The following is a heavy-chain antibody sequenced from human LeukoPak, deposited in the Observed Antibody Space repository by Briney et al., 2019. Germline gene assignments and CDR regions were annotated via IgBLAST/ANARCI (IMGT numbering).Heavy chain of an antibody. V-gene: IGHV3-23*01. J-gene: IGHJ4*02. Sequence: PGRSLRLSCAASGFTFSSYAMHWVRQAPGKGLEWVAGLSRSGGGTDYVDSVKGRFTISRDNSKNALYLQMNSLRAEDTAVYYCAKSVSGWKFDFWGQGTLVTVSS. CDR1: GFTFSSYA. CDR2: LSRSGGGT. CDR3: AKSVSGWKFDF. D-gene: IGHD6-19*01.